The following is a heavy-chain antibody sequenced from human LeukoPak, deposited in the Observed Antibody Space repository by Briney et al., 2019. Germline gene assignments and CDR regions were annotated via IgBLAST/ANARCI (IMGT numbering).Heavy chain of an antibody. CDR3: AKSSSGGSCYA. V-gene: IGHV3-21*01. J-gene: IGHJ5*02. Sequence: GGSLRLSCAASGFTFSTYSMNWVRQAPGKGLEWVSSISRSSTNIYYADSVKGRFTISRDNSKNTLYLQMNSLRAEDTAVYYCAKSSSGGSCYAWGQGTLVTVSS. D-gene: IGHD2-15*01. CDR1: GFTFSTYS. CDR2: ISRSSTNI.